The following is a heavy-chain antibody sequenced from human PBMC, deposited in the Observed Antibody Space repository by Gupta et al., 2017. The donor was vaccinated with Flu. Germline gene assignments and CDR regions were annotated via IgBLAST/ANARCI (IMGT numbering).Heavy chain of an antibody. J-gene: IGHJ4*02. CDR1: GGSISGHY. CDR3: LRSAGY. V-gene: IGHV4-59*03. D-gene: IGHD6-13*01. Sequence: ETLSLTCSGSGGSISGHYWNWIRQPPGKGLEWIGSVSESGSSSYSPALKSRVTISVDTSKNQFSLNLNSVTAADTAVYYCLRSAGYWGQGTLITVSS. CDR2: VSESGSS.